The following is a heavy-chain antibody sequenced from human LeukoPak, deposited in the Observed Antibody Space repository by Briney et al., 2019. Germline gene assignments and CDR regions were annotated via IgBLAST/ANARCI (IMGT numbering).Heavy chain of an antibody. V-gene: IGHV3-23*01. Sequence: GGSLRLSCAASGFTFSSYAMSWVRQAPGKGLEWVSAISDSGGSTYYADSVKGRFTISRDNSKNTLYLQMNSLRAEDTAVYYCAKVGGIAVAGMDYFDYWGQGTLVTVSS. CDR2: ISDSGGST. J-gene: IGHJ4*02. CDR3: AKVGGIAVAGMDYFDY. CDR1: GFTFSSYA. D-gene: IGHD6-19*01.